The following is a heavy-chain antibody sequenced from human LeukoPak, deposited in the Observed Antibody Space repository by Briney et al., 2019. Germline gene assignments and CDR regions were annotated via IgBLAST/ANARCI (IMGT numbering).Heavy chain of an antibody. J-gene: IGHJ4*02. V-gene: IGHV3-30*03. D-gene: IGHD3-9*01. Sequence: GGSLRLSCAASGFTFSSYSMNWVRQAPGKGLEWVAVISYDGSNKYYADSVKGRFTISRDNSKNTLYLQMNSLRAEDTAVYYCARDYFDWLRRTSNLFDYWGQGTLVTVSS. CDR2: ISYDGSNK. CDR1: GFTFSSYS. CDR3: ARDYFDWLRRTSNLFDY.